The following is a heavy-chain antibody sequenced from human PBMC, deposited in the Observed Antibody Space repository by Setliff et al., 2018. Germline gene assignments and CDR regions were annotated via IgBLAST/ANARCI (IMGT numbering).Heavy chain of an antibody. Sequence: ASVKVSCKASGYTFTSYAMHWVRQAPGQRLEWMGWINAGNGNTEYSQKFQGRVTITRDTSASTAYMELSSLRSEGTAVYYCARGATVVIYYYMDVWGKGTTVTVSS. D-gene: IGHD4-17*01. CDR1: GYTFTSYA. CDR2: INAGNGNT. V-gene: IGHV1-3*01. J-gene: IGHJ6*03. CDR3: ARGATVVIYYYMDV.